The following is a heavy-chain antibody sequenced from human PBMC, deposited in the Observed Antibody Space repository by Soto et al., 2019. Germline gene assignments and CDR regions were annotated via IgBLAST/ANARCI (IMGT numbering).Heavy chain of an antibody. J-gene: IGHJ5*02. D-gene: IGHD6-13*01. Sequence: ASMKVSCKASGGTFSSYAISWVRQAPGQGLEWMGGIIPIFGTANYAQKFQGRVTITADESTSTAYMELSSLRSEDTAVYYCARVPMAAAGSYWFDPWGQGXLVTVSS. CDR1: GGTFSSYA. V-gene: IGHV1-69*13. CDR2: IIPIFGTA. CDR3: ARVPMAAAGSYWFDP.